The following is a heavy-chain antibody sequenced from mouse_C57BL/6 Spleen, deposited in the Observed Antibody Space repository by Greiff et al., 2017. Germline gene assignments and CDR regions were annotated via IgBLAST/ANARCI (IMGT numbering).Heavy chain of an antibody. CDR1: GYTFTSYW. Sequence: VQLQQPGAELVKPGASVKLSCKASGYTFTSYWMHWVKQRPGRSLEWIGRIDPNSGGTKYNEKFKSKATLTVDKSSSTAYMQLRSLTSEDSAVYYCARGGEAMDYWGQGTSVTVSS. CDR2: IDPNSGGT. V-gene: IGHV1-72*01. J-gene: IGHJ4*01. CDR3: ARGGEAMDY.